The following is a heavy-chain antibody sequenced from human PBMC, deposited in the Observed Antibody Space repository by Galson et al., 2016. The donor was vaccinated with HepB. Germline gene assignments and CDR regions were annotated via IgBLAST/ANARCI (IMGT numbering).Heavy chain of an antibody. CDR3: AKDQIWLLSLTYYYGVDV. CDR1: GFTFSTYA. Sequence: SLRLSCAASGFTFSTYAMSWVRQTPGKGLEWISTITGSGGRTYYADSVKGRFTISRDNSKNTLSLQMNSLRAEDTAVYYCAKDQIWLLSLTYYYGVDVWGQGTTVTVSS. V-gene: IGHV3-23*01. D-gene: IGHD2-2*01. J-gene: IGHJ6*02. CDR2: ITGSGGRT.